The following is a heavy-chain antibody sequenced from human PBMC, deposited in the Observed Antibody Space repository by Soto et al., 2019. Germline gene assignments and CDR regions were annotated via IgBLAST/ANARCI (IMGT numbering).Heavy chain of an antibody. V-gene: IGHV1-69*06. J-gene: IGHJ6*02. CDR3: ARWSNWNPLYYDGLDV. CDR1: GGAFTNYA. Sequence: QVQLLQSGAEVKKPGSSVKVSCKVSGGAFTNYALNWVRHGPGQGLEWLGGIIPLHNTSNYSLKFLGRVTVTAAISSTTVYMELNSLSSDDPATYYCARWSNWNPLYYDGLDVWGQGTTVTVSS. D-gene: IGHD1-20*01. CDR2: IIPLHNTS.